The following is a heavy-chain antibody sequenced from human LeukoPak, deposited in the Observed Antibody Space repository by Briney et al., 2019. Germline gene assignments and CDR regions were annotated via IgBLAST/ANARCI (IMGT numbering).Heavy chain of an antibody. CDR2: ISSSGSSI. CDR3: ASKYDILTGFDY. D-gene: IGHD3-9*01. J-gene: IGHJ4*02. CDR1: GFIFSDYY. V-gene: IGHV3-11*01. Sequence: GGSLRLSCAASGFIFSDYYMSWIRQAPGKGLEWVSYISSSGSSIYYADSVKGRFTISRDNAKNSLYLQMNSLRAEDTAVYYCASKYDILTGFDYWGQGTLVTVSS.